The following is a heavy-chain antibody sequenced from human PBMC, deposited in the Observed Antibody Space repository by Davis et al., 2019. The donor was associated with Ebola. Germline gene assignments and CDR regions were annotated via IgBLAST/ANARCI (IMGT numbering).Heavy chain of an antibody. CDR2: IWYDGSNK. J-gene: IGHJ6*02. D-gene: IGHD5-18*01. Sequence: PGGSLRLSCAASGFTFSSYGMHWVRQAPGKGLEWVAVIWYDGSNKYYADSVKGRFTISRDNSKNTLYLQMNSLRAEDTAVYYCARDQLWSRYYYYGMDVWGQGTTVTVSS. V-gene: IGHV3-33*01. CDR1: GFTFSSYG. CDR3: ARDQLWSRYYYYGMDV.